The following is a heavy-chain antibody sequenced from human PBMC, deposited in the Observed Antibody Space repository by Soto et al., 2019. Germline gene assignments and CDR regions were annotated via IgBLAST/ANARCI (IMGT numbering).Heavy chain of an antibody. CDR2: IYYSGST. J-gene: IGHJ4*02. D-gene: IGHD6-19*01. Sequence: QVQLQESGPGLVKPSETLSLTCTVSGGSISSYYWSWIRQPPGKGLEWIGYIYYSGSTNYNPSLKSRLTISVDTSKHQFSLKLSSVTAADTAVYYCARALEGAVARLFDYWGQGTLVTVSS. CDR1: GGSISSYY. CDR3: ARALEGAVARLFDY. V-gene: IGHV4-59*01.